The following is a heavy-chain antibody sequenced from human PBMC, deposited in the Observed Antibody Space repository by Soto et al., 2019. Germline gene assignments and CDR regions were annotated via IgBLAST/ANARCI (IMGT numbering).Heavy chain of an antibody. Sequence: VGSLRLSCAASGFTFSSYAMSWVRQAPGKGLEWVSAISGSGGSTYYADSVKGRFTISRDNSKNTLYLQMNSLRAEDTAVYYCAKLGCSSTSCYMTPRPYYYYGMDVWGQGTTVTVSS. V-gene: IGHV3-23*01. CDR3: AKLGCSSTSCYMTPRPYYYYGMDV. D-gene: IGHD2-2*02. CDR1: GFTFSSYA. J-gene: IGHJ6*02. CDR2: ISGSGGST.